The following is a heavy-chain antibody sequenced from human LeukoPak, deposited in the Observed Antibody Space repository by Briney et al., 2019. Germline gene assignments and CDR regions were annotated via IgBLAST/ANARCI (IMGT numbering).Heavy chain of an antibody. Sequence: GGSLRLSCAASGFTVSSNYMSWVRQAPGKGLEWVSVIYSGGSTYYADSVKGRFTISRDNSKNTLYLQMNSLRAEDTAVYYCAREDNQQLAFDYWGQGTLVTVSS. V-gene: IGHV3-53*01. CDR1: GFTVSSNY. CDR2: IYSGGST. D-gene: IGHD6-13*01. J-gene: IGHJ4*02. CDR3: AREDNQQLAFDY.